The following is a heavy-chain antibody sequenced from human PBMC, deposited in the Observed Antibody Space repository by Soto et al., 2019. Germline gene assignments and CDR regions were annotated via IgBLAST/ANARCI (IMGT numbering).Heavy chain of an antibody. J-gene: IGHJ3*01. D-gene: IGHD1-26*01. CDR3: ARGDRGAFDL. CDR2: IHNDGSRT. CDR1: GFTFSYYC. V-gene: IGHV3-74*03. Sequence: EVQLVESGGGLVQPGESLRLSCAASGFTFSYYCMHWVRQTPGKGLLWVSHIHNDGSRTTYADSVKGRFTISRDNARNTVYLQMNSLRDDDTAVYYCARGDRGAFDLWGQGTAVTVSS.